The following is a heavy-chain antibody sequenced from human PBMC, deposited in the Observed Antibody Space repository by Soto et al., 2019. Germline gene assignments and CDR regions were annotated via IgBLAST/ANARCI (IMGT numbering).Heavy chain of an antibody. J-gene: IGHJ4*02. CDR2: IIPIFGTA. V-gene: IGHV1-69*13. CDR3: ARTVATNYGSDY. CDR1: GGTFSSYA. Sequence: GASVKVSCKASGGTFSSYAISWVRQAPGQGLEWMGGIIPIFGTANYAQKFQGRVTITADESTSTAYMELSSLRSEDTAVYYCARTVATNYGSDYWGRGTLVTVSS. D-gene: IGHD5-12*01.